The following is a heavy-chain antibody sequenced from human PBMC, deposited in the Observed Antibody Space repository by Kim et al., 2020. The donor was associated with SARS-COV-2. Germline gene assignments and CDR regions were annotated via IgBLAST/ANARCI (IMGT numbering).Heavy chain of an antibody. J-gene: IGHJ3*02. CDR3: ARPHCSSTSCYRAFDI. D-gene: IGHD2-2*02. Sequence: PKRRVNISDDTSKNQFSLKLRSVTAADTAVYYCARPHCSSTSCYRAFDIWGQGTMVTVSS. V-gene: IGHV4-39*01.